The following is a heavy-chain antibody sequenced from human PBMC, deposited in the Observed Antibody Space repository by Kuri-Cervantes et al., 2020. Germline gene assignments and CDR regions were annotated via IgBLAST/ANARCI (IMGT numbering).Heavy chain of an antibody. D-gene: IGHD2-15*01. V-gene: IGHV3-33*01. CDR1: GFTFSSYG. J-gene: IGHJ4*02. CDR3: ARDCSHAPFDY. CDR2: IWYDGSNK. Sequence: GESMKISCAASGFTFSSYGMHWVRQAPGKRLEWVAVIWYDGSNKYYADSMKDRFIISRDNAKNSMYLQMNSLRAEDTAVYYCARDCSHAPFDYWGQGTLVTVSS.